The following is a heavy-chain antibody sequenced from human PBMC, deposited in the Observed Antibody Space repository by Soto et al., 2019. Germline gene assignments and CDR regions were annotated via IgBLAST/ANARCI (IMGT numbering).Heavy chain of an antibody. CDR2: IIPIFGTA. Sequence: QVQLVQSGAEVKKPGSSVKVSCKASGGTFSSYAISWVRQAPGQGLEWMGGIIPIFGTANYAQKFQGRVTITADESTSTAYMELSSLRYEDTAVYYCNREIAAAGTNIYWGQGTLVTVSS. V-gene: IGHV1-69*01. D-gene: IGHD6-13*01. CDR3: NREIAAAGTNIY. J-gene: IGHJ4*02. CDR1: GGTFSSYA.